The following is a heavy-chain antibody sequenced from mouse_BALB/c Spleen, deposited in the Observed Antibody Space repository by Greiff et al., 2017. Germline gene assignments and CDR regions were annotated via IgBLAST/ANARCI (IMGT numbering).Heavy chain of an antibody. CDR2: ISSGGSYT. J-gene: IGHJ3*01. D-gene: IGHD1-1*01. CDR3: ARQLRSGFAY. CDR1: GFTFSSYG. Sequence: EVKLQESGGDLVKPGGSLKLSCAASGFTFSSYGMSWVRQTPDKRLEWVATISSGGSYTYYPDSVKGRFTISRDNAKNTLYLQMSSLKSEDTAMYYCARQLRSGFAYWGQGTLVTVSA. V-gene: IGHV5-6*01.